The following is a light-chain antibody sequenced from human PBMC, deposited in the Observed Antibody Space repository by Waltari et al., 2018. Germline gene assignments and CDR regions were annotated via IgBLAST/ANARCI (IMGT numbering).Light chain of an antibody. Sequence: NFMLNQPHSVSESPGKTITIYCTRSRCSIGSGFVQWSQQRPGSAPTTMIYEDKKRPSGVPDRFSGSIDSSSNSASLTISGLKTEDEADYYCQSFDSTNPWVFGGGTKLTVL. J-gene: IGLJ3*02. CDR1: RCSIGSGF. V-gene: IGLV6-57*03. CDR2: EDK. CDR3: QSFDSTNPWV.